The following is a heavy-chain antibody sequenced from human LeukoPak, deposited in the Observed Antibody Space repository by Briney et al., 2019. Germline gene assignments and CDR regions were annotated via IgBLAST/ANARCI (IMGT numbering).Heavy chain of an antibody. D-gene: IGHD5-24*01. CDR1: GFTFSSYA. V-gene: IGHV3-23*01. Sequence: PGGSLRLSCAASGFTFSSYAMSWVRQASGKGLEWVSAFSGSGGDTYYADSVKGRFTISRDNSKNTLYLQMNSLRAEDTAVYYCAKSGYNRFDYWGQGTLVTVSS. CDR3: AKSGYNRFDY. J-gene: IGHJ4*02. CDR2: FSGSGGDT.